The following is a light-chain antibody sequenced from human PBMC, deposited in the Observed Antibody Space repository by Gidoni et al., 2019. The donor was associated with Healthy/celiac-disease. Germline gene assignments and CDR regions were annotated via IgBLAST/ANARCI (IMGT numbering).Light chain of an antibody. CDR2: GAS. CDR1: QSVSSSY. CDR3: QQYGSSPRT. Sequence: EIVLTQSTCTLSLSPGERATLSCRASQSVSSSYLAWYQQKPGQAPRLLIYGASSRATGIPDRFSGSGSGTDFTLTISRLEPEDFAVYYCQQYGSSPRTFGQGTKVEIK. J-gene: IGKJ1*01. V-gene: IGKV3-20*01.